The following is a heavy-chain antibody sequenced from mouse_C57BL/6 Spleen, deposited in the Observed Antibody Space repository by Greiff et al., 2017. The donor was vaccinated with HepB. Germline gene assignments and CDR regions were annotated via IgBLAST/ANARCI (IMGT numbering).Heavy chain of an antibody. Sequence: QVTLKESGPGILQSSQTLSLTCSFSGFSLSTSGMGVSWIRQPSGKGLEWLAHIYWDDDKRYNPSLKSRLTISKDTSRNQVFLKITSVDTADTPTYYCARREEKIYDGYLYAMDYWGQGTSVTVSS. J-gene: IGHJ4*01. V-gene: IGHV8-12*01. CDR3: ARREEKIYDGYLYAMDY. CDR2: IYWDDDK. D-gene: IGHD2-3*01. CDR1: GFSLSTSGMG.